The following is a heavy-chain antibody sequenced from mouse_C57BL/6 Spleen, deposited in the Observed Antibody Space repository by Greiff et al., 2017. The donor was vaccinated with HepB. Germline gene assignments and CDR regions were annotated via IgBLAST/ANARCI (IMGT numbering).Heavy chain of an antibody. V-gene: IGHV5-4*01. CDR1: GFTFSSYA. CDR3: AREQGTTVPYAMDY. CDR2: ISDGGSYT. D-gene: IGHD1-1*01. J-gene: IGHJ4*01. Sequence: DVKLVESGGGLVKPGGSLKLSCAASGFTFSSYAMSWVRQTPEKRLEWVATISDGGSYTYYPDNVKGRFTISRDNAKNNLYLQMSHLKSEDTAMYYCAREQGTTVPYAMDYWGQGTSVTVSS.